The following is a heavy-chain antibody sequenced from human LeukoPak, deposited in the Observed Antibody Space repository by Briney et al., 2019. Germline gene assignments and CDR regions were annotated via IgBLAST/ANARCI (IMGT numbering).Heavy chain of an antibody. CDR2: ISGSGGST. V-gene: IGHV3-23*01. Sequence: GGSLRLSCAASAFSFSNYNMNWVRQAPGKGLEWVSAISGSGGSTYYADSVKGRFTISRDNSKNTLYLQMNSLRAEDTAVYYYAKGNLLVVVPAADDYWGQGTLVTVSS. J-gene: IGHJ4*02. D-gene: IGHD2-2*01. CDR3: AKGNLLVVVPAADDY. CDR1: AFSFSNYN.